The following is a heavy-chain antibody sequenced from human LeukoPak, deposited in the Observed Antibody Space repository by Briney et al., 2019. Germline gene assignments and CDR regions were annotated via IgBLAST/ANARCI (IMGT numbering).Heavy chain of an antibody. CDR1: GGTFSSYA. CDR3: ARTAARRFDY. Sequence: ASVKVSCKASGGTFSSYAINWVRQAPGQGLEWMGGIIPIFGTANYAQKFQGRVTMTRDTSTSTVYMELSSLRSDDMAVYYCARTAARRFDYWGQGTLVTVSS. CDR2: IIPIFGTA. D-gene: IGHD6-6*01. V-gene: IGHV1-69*05. J-gene: IGHJ4*02.